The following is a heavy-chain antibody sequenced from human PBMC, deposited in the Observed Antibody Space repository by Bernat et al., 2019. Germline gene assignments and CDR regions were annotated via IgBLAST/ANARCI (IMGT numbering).Heavy chain of an antibody. V-gene: IGHV6-1*01. Sequence: QVQLQQSGPGLVKPSQTLSVTCAISGDSVSSNNAAWNWIRQSPSRGLEWLGRTYYRSKWYNNYAVSVKSRITINADTSKNQISLQLNSVTPEDTAVYYCVRGWYYYFDYWGQGTLVTVSS. CDR3: VRGWYYYFDY. D-gene: IGHD6-19*01. CDR2: TYYRSKWYN. CDR1: GDSVSSNNAA. J-gene: IGHJ4*02.